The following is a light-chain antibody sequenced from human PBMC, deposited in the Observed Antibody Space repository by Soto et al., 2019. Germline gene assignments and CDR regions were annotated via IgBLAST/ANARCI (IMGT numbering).Light chain of an antibody. V-gene: IGLV1-44*01. CDR2: GKT. CDR3: AALDDSLNSWV. CDR1: SSNIGGET. Sequence: QAVLTQPPSASGSPGQRVTISCSGSSSNIGGETVNWYQQLPGTAPKLLIYGKTHRPSGVPDRFSGSKSGTSVSLAISGLQSEDEADYYCAALDDSLNSWVFGGGTKLTVL. J-gene: IGLJ3*02.